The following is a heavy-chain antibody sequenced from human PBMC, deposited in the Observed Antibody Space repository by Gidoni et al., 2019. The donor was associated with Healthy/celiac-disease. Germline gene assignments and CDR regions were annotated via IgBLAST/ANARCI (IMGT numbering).Heavy chain of an antibody. Sequence: EVQLVESGGGLVKPGGSLRLSCAASGLTFSSYSMNWVREAPGKGLGWISSISSSSNYIYYADSVKSRFTNSRDNAEYSLYLRMSSLRAEDTAVYYCTRDPQRGTTSVDYWGQGTLVTVSS. CDR3: TRDPQRGTTSVDY. CDR2: ISSSSNYI. V-gene: IGHV3-21*01. CDR1: GLTFSSYS. J-gene: IGHJ4*01. D-gene: IGHD1-1*01.